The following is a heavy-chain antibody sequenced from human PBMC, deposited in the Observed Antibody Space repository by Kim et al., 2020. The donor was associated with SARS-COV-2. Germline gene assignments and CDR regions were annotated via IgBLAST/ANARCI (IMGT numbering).Heavy chain of an antibody. V-gene: IGHV1-69*13. CDR2: IIPIFGTA. J-gene: IGHJ4*02. Sequence: SVKVSCKASGGTFSSYAISWVRQAPGQGLEWMGGIIPIFGTANYAQKFQGRVTITADESTSTAFMELSSLRSEDTAVYYCAKNPNCGGDCYYYFDYWGQ. CDR3: AKNPNCGGDCYYYFDY. CDR1: GGTFSSYA. D-gene: IGHD2-21*01.